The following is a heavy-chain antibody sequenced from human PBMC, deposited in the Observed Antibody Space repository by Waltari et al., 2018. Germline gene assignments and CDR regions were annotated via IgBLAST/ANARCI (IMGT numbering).Heavy chain of an antibody. D-gene: IGHD5-18*01. Sequence: QVQLVQSGAEVKKPGSSVKVSCKASGGTFSSYAISWVRQAPGQGLEWMGGIIPIFGTANYAQKFQGRVTITADESTSTAYMGLSSLRSEDTAVYYCARGPDTAMVTGRYYFDYWGQGTLVTVSS. CDR1: GGTFSSYA. J-gene: IGHJ4*02. V-gene: IGHV1-69*01. CDR3: ARGPDTAMVTGRYYFDY. CDR2: IIPIFGTA.